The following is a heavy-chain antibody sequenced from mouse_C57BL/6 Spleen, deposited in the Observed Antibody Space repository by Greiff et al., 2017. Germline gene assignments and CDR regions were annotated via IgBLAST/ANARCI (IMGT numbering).Heavy chain of an antibody. V-gene: IGHV5-9-1*02. D-gene: IGHD2-1*01. CDR1: GFTFSSYA. CDR2: ISSGGDYI. Sequence: EVQGVESGEGLVKPGGSLKLSCAASGFTFSSYAMSWVRQTPEKRLEWVAYISSGGDYIYYADTVKGRFTISRDNARNTLYLQMSSLKSEDTAMYYCTRGNGNYAMDYWGQGTSVTVSS. J-gene: IGHJ4*01. CDR3: TRGNGNYAMDY.